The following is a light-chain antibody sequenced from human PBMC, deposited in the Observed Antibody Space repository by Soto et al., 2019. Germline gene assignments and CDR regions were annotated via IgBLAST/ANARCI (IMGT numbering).Light chain of an antibody. J-gene: IGLJ1*01. CDR2: DVS. Sequence: QSVLTQPRSVSGSPGQTVTVSCIGTRSDVGGYKSVSWYQQYPGKAPKLMIYDVSERPSGVPNRFSGSKSGNTASLTISGPQAEDEADYYCCSYVGSYSYAFGTGTKVTVL. V-gene: IGLV2-11*01. CDR1: RSDVGGYKS. CDR3: CSYVGSYSYA.